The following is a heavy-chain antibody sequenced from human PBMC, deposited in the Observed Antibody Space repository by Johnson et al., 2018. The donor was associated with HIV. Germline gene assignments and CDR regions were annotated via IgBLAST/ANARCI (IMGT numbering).Heavy chain of an antibody. CDR3: AREGEGYSSSWYDAFDI. V-gene: IGHV3-30-3*01. D-gene: IGHD6-13*01. CDR1: GFSFSSYA. CDR2: MSYDGSNK. Sequence: VQLVESGGGVVQPGRSLRLSCAASGFSFSSYAMHWVRQAPGKGLEWVAVMSYDGSNKYYADSVKGRFSISRENSKNTLYLQMNSLRAEDTAVYYCAREGEGYSSSWYDAFDIWGQGTMVTVSS. J-gene: IGHJ3*02.